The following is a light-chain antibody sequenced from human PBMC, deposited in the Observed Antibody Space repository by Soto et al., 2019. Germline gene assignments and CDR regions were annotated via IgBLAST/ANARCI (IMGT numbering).Light chain of an antibody. V-gene: IGKV3-20*01. J-gene: IGKJ1*01. Sequence: EIELTQSPGTLSLSPGERATLPCRASQSVNNNYLAWYQQKPGQAPRLLIYGASRRATGIPDKFGGSGSGTDFTLTISRLEPEDFAMYYCQQYGSSPRTFGQGTKVDVK. CDR2: GAS. CDR3: QQYGSSPRT. CDR1: QSVNNNY.